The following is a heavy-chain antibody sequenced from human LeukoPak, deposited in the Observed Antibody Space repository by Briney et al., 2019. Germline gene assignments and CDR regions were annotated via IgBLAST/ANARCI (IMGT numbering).Heavy chain of an antibody. CDR1: GFTFDDYG. Sequence: GGSLRLSCAASGFTFDDYGMTWVRQAPGKGLEWVSGINWNGGNTAYAGSVKGRFTISRDNAKNSLYLQMNSLRAEDTALYHCAKRMAVAGDDWYFDLWGRGTLVTVSS. CDR3: AKRMAVAGDDWYFDL. V-gene: IGHV3-20*01. D-gene: IGHD6-19*01. CDR2: INWNGGNT. J-gene: IGHJ2*01.